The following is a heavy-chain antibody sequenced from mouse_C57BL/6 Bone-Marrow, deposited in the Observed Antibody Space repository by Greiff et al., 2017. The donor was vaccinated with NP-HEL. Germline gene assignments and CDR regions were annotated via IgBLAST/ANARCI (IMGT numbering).Heavy chain of an antibody. D-gene: IGHD1-1*01. CDR3: ARGTTVDY. CDR2: IRLKSDNYAT. V-gene: IGHV6-3*01. Sequence: EVQLQESGGGLVQPGGSMKLSCVASGFTFSNYWMNWVRQSPEKGLEWVAQIRLKSDNYATHYAESVKGRFTISSDDSKSSVYLQMNNLRAEDTGIYYCARGTTVDYWGQGTTLTVSS. CDR1: GFTFSNYW. J-gene: IGHJ2*01.